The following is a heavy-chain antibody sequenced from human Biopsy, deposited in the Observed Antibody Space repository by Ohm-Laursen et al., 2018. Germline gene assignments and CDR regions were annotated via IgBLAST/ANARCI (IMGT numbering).Heavy chain of an antibody. V-gene: IGHV3-11*01. D-gene: IGHD4-23*01. Sequence: SLRLSCAAPGFSFSDYHMRWIRQAPGRGLEWVSYISGGGTIYYGDSMKGRVTTSRDNAKNSLYLQMHSLRAEDTAVYYCARDTRWSPYSMDVWGQGTTVTASS. CDR2: ISGGGTI. CDR3: ARDTRWSPYSMDV. J-gene: IGHJ6*02. CDR1: GFSFSDYH.